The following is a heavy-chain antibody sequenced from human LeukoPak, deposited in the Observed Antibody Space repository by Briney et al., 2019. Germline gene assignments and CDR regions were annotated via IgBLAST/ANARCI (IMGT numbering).Heavy chain of an antibody. Sequence: GGSLRLSCAASGFTFSSYSMNWVRQAPGKGLEWVACISSGSTYIFHADSVRGRFAVSRDNAKNSLYLQMDSLRADDTAVYYCVRENHGSFDYWGRGSLVTVSS. V-gene: IGHV3-21*01. D-gene: IGHD1-14*01. J-gene: IGHJ4*02. CDR1: GFTFSSYS. CDR2: ISSGSTYI. CDR3: VRENHGSFDY.